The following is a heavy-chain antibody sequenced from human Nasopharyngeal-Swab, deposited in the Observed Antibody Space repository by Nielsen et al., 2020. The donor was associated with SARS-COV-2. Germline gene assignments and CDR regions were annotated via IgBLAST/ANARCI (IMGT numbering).Heavy chain of an antibody. D-gene: IGHD3-10*01. CDR1: GFTFSVYY. J-gene: IGHJ6*02. V-gene: IGHV3-11*04. Sequence: GESLKISCAASGFTFSVYYMSWIRQAPGKGLEWVSYISSSGSTIYYADSVKGRFTISRDNAKNSLYLQMNSLRAEDTAVYYCATLYGSGIYAGYYYYYGMDVWGQGTTVTVSS. CDR2: ISSSGSTI. CDR3: ATLYGSGIYAGYYYYYGMDV.